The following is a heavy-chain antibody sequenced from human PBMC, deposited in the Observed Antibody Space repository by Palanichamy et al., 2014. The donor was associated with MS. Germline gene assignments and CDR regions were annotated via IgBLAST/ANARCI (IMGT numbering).Heavy chain of an antibody. V-gene: IGHV4-38-2*01. Sequence: QVRLQESGPGLVKPSETLSLTCVVFNYAINNGYYWVWIRQPPGKGLEWIGSMYHSGYVYHNPSLESRVTMSVDTSRNRFSLNLTSVTAADTAVYYCARAVSSRSQVPTWGQGVLVTVSS. CDR2: MYHSGYV. D-gene: IGHD4-17*01. J-gene: IGHJ1*01. CDR3: ARAVSSRSQVPT. CDR1: NYAINNGYY.